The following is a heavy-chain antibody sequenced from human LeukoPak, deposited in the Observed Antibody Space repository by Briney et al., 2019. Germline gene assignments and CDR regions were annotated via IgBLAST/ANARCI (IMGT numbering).Heavy chain of an antibody. CDR3: ARDPDIVATQWYFDL. V-gene: IGHV1-2*02. J-gene: IGHJ2*01. CDR2: INPNSGGT. Sequence: ASVKVSCKASGYTFTGYYMHWVRQAPGQGLEWMGWINPNSGGTNYAQKFQGRVTMTRDTSISTAYMELSRLRSDDTAVYYCARDPDIVATQWYFDLWGRGTLVTVSS. CDR1: GYTFTGYY. D-gene: IGHD5-12*01.